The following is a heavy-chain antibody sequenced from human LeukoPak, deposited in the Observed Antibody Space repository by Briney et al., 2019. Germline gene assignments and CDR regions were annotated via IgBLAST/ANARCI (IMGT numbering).Heavy chain of an antibody. V-gene: IGHV4-59*01. CDR3: ARERLGYYDRSGLDY. D-gene: IGHD3-22*01. CDR1: GGSISSYY. CDR2: IYYSGST. J-gene: IGHJ4*02. Sequence: SETLSLTCTVSGGSISSYYWDWIRQPPGKGLEWIGYIYYSGSTNYNPSLKSRVTTSVDTSKNQFSLKLSSVTAADTAVYYCARERLGYYDRSGLDYWGQGTLVTVSS.